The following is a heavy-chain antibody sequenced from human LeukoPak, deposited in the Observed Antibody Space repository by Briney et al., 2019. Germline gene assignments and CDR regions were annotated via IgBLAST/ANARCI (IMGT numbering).Heavy chain of an antibody. V-gene: IGHV1-69*13. CDR3: ARERDSSGYYYVAVWFDP. Sequence: SVKVSCKASGYTFTSYYMHWVRQAPGQGLEWMGGIIPIFGTANYAQKFQGRVTITADESTSTAYMELSSLRSEDTAVYYCARERDSSGYYYVAVWFDPWGQGTLVTVSS. J-gene: IGHJ5*02. D-gene: IGHD3-22*01. CDR2: IIPIFGTA. CDR1: GYTFTSYY.